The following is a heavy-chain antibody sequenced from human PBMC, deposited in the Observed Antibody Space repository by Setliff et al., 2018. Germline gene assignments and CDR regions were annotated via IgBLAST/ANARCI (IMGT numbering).Heavy chain of an antibody. V-gene: IGHV4-59*01. CDR2: IYYSGST. J-gene: IGHJ1*01. CDR3: VREGYSEYFQD. D-gene: IGHD1-1*01. Sequence: SETLSLTCTVSGGSISSYYWSWIRQPPGKGLEWIGYIYYSGSTNYNPSLKSRVTISVDTSKNQFSLKLSSVTAADTAVYYCVREGYSEYFQDWGQGTLVTVSS. CDR1: GGSISSYY.